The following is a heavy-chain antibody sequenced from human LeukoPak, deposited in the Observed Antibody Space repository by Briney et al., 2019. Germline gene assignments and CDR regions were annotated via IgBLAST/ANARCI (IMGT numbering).Heavy chain of an antibody. CDR1: GFTFSSYA. D-gene: IGHD2-2*01. CDR3: ARGEIVVVPAVTYYFDY. V-gene: IGHV3-23*01. Sequence: GGSLRLSCAASGFTFSSYAMSWVRQAPGKGLEWVSAISGSGGSTYYADSVKGRFTISRDNSKNTLYLQMNSLRAEDTAVYYCARGEIVVVPAVTYYFDYWGQGTLVTVSS. CDR2: ISGSGGST. J-gene: IGHJ4*02.